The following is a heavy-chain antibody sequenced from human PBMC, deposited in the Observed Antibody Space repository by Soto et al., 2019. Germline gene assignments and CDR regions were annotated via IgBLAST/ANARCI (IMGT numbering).Heavy chain of an antibody. D-gene: IGHD2-2*01. CDR2: MYHSGST. CDR1: GGSIISGGYS. Sequence: SETLPLTCAVSGGSIISGGYSWIWIRQSPGKGLGWIGYMYHSGSTYYNPSLKSRVTISIDRSKNQFSLKLSSVTAADTAVYCCARVPDYWGQGILVTVS. J-gene: IGHJ4*02. CDR3: ARVPDY. V-gene: IGHV4-30-2*06.